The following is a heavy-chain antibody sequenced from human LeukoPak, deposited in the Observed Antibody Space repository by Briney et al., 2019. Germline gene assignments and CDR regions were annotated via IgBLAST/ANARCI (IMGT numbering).Heavy chain of an antibody. CDR2: INHSGST. V-gene: IGHV4-34*01. Sequence: SETLSLTCAVYGGSFSGYYWSWIRQPPGKGLEWIGEINHSGSTNYNPSLKSRVTISVDTSKNQFSLKLSSVTAADTAVYYCARALSDYYDSSGYYPWNYYYYMDVWGKGTTVTVSS. D-gene: IGHD3-22*01. CDR1: GGSFSGYY. J-gene: IGHJ6*03. CDR3: ARALSDYYDSSGYYPWNYYYYMDV.